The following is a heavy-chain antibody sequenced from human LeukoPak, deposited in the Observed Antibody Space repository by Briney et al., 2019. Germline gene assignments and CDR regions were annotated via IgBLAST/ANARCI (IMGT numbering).Heavy chain of an antibody. CDR3: ARPGYYGSGSYYNGHFDY. CDR1: GVSISSSSYY. CDR2: ISYSGRT. D-gene: IGHD3-10*01. Sequence: SGTLSLTCTVSGVSISSSSYYWGWIRQPPGKGLEWIGSISYSGRTYYIPSLNSRVTISVDTSKNQFSLKLSSVTAAGTAVYYCARPGYYGSGSYYNGHFDYWGQGTLVSVSS. V-gene: IGHV4-39*01. J-gene: IGHJ4*02.